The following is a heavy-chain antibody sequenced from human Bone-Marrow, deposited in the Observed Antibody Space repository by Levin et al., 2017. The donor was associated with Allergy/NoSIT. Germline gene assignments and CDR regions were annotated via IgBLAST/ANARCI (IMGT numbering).Heavy chain of an antibody. CDR3: ARLRIRQYGYFDY. CDR2: ISYSGGHRGTT. CDR1: GDSINNAGFY. V-gene: IGHV4-31*03. Sequence: RTSETLSLTCTVSGDSINNAGFYWSWVRQLPGEGLEWIGFISYSGGHRGTTHYKPSLQSRIAISGDTSNNQFSLRLTSLTDADTAIYYCARLRIRQYGYFDYWGPGTQVTVSS. D-gene: IGHD2-15*01. J-gene: IGHJ4*02.